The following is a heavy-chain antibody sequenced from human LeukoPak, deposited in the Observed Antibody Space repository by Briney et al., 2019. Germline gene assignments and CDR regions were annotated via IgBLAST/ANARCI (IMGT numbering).Heavy chain of an antibody. Sequence: SETLSLTCAVSGGSISSGGYSWSWIRQPPGKGLEWIGYIYHSGSSYYNPSIKSRVTISVARSKNQFSLKLSSVTAADTAVYYCARVAQGDWLLDYWGPGTLVTVSS. CDR3: ARVAQGDWLLDY. CDR2: IYHSGSS. CDR1: GGSISSGGYS. D-gene: IGHD3-9*01. V-gene: IGHV4-30-2*01. J-gene: IGHJ4*02.